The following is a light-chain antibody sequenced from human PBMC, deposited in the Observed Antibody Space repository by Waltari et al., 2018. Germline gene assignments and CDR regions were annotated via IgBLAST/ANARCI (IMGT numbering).Light chain of an antibody. CDR2: DVT. J-gene: IGLJ3*02. CDR3: CSYAGSITFWV. Sequence: QSALTQPRSVSGSPGQSVTISCTGTSSDVGGYNYVSWYQHHPGKAPKLIIYDVTKRSPGVPDRFSASKSDNTASLTISGLQAEDEADYYCCSYAGSITFWVFGGGTKLTVL. CDR1: SSDVGGYNY. V-gene: IGLV2-11*01.